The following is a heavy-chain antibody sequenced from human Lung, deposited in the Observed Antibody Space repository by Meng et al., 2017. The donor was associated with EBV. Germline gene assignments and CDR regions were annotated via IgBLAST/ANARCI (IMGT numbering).Heavy chain of an antibody. Sequence: VQPVQSGGGGNKLGAAVTVSCQASGYIFNNYGVSGVQQAPGQGREWMGWISAYNGNTNYAQNFQGRFTMTTDTSKSTVYMELRSLRCDDTAVYYCAIDLPGGTKGTWLDLWGQGTLVTVSS. CDR1: GYIFNNYG. CDR2: ISAYNGNT. CDR3: AIDLPGGTKGTWLDL. D-gene: IGHD1-14*01. J-gene: IGHJ5*02. V-gene: IGHV1-18*01.